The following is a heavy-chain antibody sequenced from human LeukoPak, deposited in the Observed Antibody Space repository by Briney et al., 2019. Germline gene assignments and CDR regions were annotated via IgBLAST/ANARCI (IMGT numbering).Heavy chain of an antibody. D-gene: IGHD5-12*01. CDR1: GFTFSSYG. CDR3: AKDGGDIVATIIQY. Sequence: PGRSLRLSCAASGFTFSSYGMHWVRQAPGKGLEWVAVISYDGSNKYYADSVKGRFTISRDNSKNTLYLQINSLRAEDTAVYYCAKDGGDIVATIIQYWGQGTLVTVSS. J-gene: IGHJ4*02. V-gene: IGHV3-30*18. CDR2: ISYDGSNK.